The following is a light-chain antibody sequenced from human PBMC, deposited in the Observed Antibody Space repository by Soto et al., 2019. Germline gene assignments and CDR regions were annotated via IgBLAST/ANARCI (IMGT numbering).Light chain of an antibody. CDR1: QGISNY. CDR2: AAS. J-gene: IGKJ2*01. CDR3: QRYYGAPYT. Sequence: DIQMTQSPSSLSASVGDRVTITCRASQGISNYLAWYQQKPGKVPQDLIYAASTLQSGVPSRFSGRGSGTDFTLTIDSLQAEDVATYYCQRYYGAPYTFGQGTKLEIK. V-gene: IGKV1-27*01.